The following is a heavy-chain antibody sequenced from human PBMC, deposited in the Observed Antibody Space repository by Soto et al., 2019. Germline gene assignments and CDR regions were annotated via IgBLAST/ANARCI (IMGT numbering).Heavy chain of an antibody. CDR3: ARGRTYYYDSSGPNWDY. CDR1: GGTFSSYA. J-gene: IGHJ4*02. V-gene: IGHV1-69*12. D-gene: IGHD3-22*01. Sequence: QVQLVQSGAEVKKPVSSVKVSCKASGGTFSSYAISWVRQAPGQGLEWMGGIIPIFGTANYAQKFQGRVTITADESTSTAYMELSSLRSEDTAVYYCARGRTYYYDSSGPNWDYWGQGTLVTVSS. CDR2: IIPIFGTA.